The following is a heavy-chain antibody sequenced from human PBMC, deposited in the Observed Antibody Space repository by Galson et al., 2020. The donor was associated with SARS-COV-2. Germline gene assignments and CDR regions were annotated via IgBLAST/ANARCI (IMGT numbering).Heavy chain of an antibody. Sequence: PSETLSLTCTVSGASIGSGDYYWSWIRQPPGRGLEWIGYIYHSGATYYNPSLKSRVAISVDTSRNQVSLSLYSVAAADTAVYYCARDREYSRASSLDYWGQGVLVTVSS. D-gene: IGHD6-6*01. J-gene: IGHJ4*02. V-gene: IGHV4-30-4*01. CDR2: IYHSGAT. CDR1: GASIGSGDYY. CDR3: ARDREYSRASSLDY.